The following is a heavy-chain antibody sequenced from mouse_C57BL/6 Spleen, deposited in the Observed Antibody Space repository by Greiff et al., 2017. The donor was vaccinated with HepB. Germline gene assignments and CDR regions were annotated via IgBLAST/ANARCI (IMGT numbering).Heavy chain of an antibody. CDR3: TGALYYSYWYFDV. J-gene: IGHJ1*03. V-gene: IGHV6-6*01. CDR2: IRNKANNHAT. CDR1: GFTFSDAW. Sequence: EVQLVESGGGLVQPGGSMKLSCAASGFTFSDAWMDWVRQSPEKGLEWVAEIRNKANNHATYYAESVKGRFTISREDDKSSVYLQMNSLSAEDTVIYYCTGALYYSYWYFDVWGTGTTVTVSS. D-gene: IGHD2-12*01.